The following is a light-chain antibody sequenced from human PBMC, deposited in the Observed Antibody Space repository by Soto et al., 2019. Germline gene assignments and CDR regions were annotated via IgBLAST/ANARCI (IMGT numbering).Light chain of an antibody. CDR2: HNT. Sequence: QSVLTQPPSASATPGQRVTISCSGSSSNIGNHNAYWYQHVPGTAPKLIIHHNTLRPSWVPDRFSGSKSGTSASLAISGLQAYDDSDYYCAAWDDSLGAVVFGGGTKLTVL. V-gene: IGLV1-47*02. CDR1: SSNIGNHN. CDR3: AAWDDSLGAVV. J-gene: IGLJ2*01.